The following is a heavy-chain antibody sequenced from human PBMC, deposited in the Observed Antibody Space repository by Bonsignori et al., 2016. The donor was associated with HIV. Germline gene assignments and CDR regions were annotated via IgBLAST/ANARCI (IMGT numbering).Heavy chain of an antibody. CDR1: GFTFSSYE. CDR2: ISSSGSTI. D-gene: IGHD3-10*01. V-gene: IGHV3-48*03. J-gene: IGHJ3*02. CDR3: ATFTYYYGSGSWGAFDI. Sequence: GESLKISCAASGFTFSSYEMNWVRQAPGKGLEWVSFISSSGSTIYYADSMKGRFTISRDNAKNSLYLQMNSLRAEDTAVYYCATFTYYYGSGSWGAFDIWGQGTMVTVSS.